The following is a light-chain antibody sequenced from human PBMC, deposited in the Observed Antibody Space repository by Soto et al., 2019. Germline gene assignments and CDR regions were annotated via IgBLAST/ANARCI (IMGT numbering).Light chain of an antibody. CDR1: QSVNSY. CDR2: DAS. J-gene: IGKJ4*01. CDR3: QQRTNWPLT. Sequence: EIVLTQSPATLSLSPGERATLSCRASQSVNSYLAWYQPKPGQAPRLLIYDASNRATGIPARFSGSGSGADFTLTISSLEPEDFAVYYCQQRTNWPLTFGGGTKVDIK. V-gene: IGKV3-11*01.